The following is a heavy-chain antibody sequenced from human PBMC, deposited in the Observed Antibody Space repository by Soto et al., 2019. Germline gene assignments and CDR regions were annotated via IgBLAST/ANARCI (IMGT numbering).Heavy chain of an antibody. CDR2: LCPAGEE. CDR3: ARGAFD. Sequence: EFQVVESGGDLVWPGGSLRLSCTGSGFGVINSCMNWVRQAPGKGLEWVSVLCPAGEEYYADSVKGRFTISRDNSKNTVYLQMDTLRVEDTAIYYCARGAFDWGQGTLVTVSS. V-gene: IGHV3-66*01. J-gene: IGHJ4*02. CDR1: GFGVINSC.